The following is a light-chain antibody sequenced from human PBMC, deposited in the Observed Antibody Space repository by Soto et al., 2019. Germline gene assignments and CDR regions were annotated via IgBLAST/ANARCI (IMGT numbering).Light chain of an antibody. J-gene: IGKJ1*01. Sequence: DIKMTQSPSTLSASVGDRVTITCRASQSISSWLAWYQQKPGKAPKLLIYDASSLESGVPSRFSGSGSGTEFTLTISSLQPDDFATHYCQQYNSYTTWTFGQGTKVDIK. CDR1: QSISSW. CDR3: QQYNSYTTWT. CDR2: DAS. V-gene: IGKV1-5*01.